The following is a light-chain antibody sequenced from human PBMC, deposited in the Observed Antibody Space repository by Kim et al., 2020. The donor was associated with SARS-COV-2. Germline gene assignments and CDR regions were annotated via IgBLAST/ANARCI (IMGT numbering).Light chain of an antibody. Sequence: SVSPGQTASITCSGDKLGDKYACWYQQKPGQSPVLVIYEDSKRPSGIPGRFSGSNSGNTPTLTLSGTQAMDEADYYCQAWDSSTWVFGGGTQLTVL. J-gene: IGLJ3*02. CDR1: KLGDKY. V-gene: IGLV3-1*01. CDR2: EDS. CDR3: QAWDSSTWV.